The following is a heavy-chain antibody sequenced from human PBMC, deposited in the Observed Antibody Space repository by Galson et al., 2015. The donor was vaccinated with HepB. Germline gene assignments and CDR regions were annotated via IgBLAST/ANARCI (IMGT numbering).Heavy chain of an antibody. D-gene: IGHD5-24*01. CDR2: ISYDGSNK. CDR1: GFTFSSYG. J-gene: IGHJ3*02. Sequence: SLRLSCAATGFTFSSYGMHWVRQAPGKGLEWVAVISYDGSNKYYADSVKGRFTISRDNSKNTVYLQVNSLRGEDTAVYYCARDRGWPRGTLDIWGQGTVVTVSS. V-gene: IGHV3-30*03. CDR3: ARDRGWPRGTLDI.